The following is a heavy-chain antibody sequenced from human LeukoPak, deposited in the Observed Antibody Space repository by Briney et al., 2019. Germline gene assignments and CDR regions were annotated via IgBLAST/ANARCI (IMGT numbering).Heavy chain of an antibody. D-gene: IGHD3-3*01. CDR1: GGTFSSYA. CDR2: IIPIFGTA. CDR3: ASNSDGSRYYDFWSGYYTLGY. J-gene: IGHJ4*02. V-gene: IGHV1-69*13. Sequence: SVKVSCKASGGTFSSYAISWVRQAPGQGLEWMGGIIPIFGTANYAQKFQGRVTITADESTSTAYMELSSLRSEDTAVYYCASNSDGSRYYDFWSGYYTLGYWGQGALVTVSS.